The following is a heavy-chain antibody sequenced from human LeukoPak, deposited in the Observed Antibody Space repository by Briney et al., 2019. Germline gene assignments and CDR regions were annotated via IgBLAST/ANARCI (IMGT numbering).Heavy chain of an antibody. Sequence: GASVKVSCKASGGTFSSYAISWVRQAPGQGLEWMGGIIPIFGTANYAQKFQGRVTITTDESTSTAYMELSSLRSEDTAVYYCARRVTEYQLLYGDTPNWFDPWGQGTLVTVSS. D-gene: IGHD2-2*02. J-gene: IGHJ5*02. CDR3: ARRVTEYQLLYGDTPNWFDP. CDR2: IIPIFGTA. CDR1: GGTFSSYA. V-gene: IGHV1-69*05.